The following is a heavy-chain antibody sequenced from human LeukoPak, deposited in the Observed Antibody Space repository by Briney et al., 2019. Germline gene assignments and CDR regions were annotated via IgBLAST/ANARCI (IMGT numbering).Heavy chain of an antibody. D-gene: IGHD2-2*01. CDR1: GFTFGSYA. CDR2: ISGSGGST. J-gene: IGHJ4*02. CDR3: AKDRVVPAAIYFDY. V-gene: IGHV3-23*01. Sequence: LPGGSLRLXCAASGFTFGSYAMSWVRQAPGKGLGWVSAISGSGGSTYYADSVKGRFTISRDNSKNTLYLQMNSLRAEDTAVYYCAKDRVVPAAIYFDYWGQGTLVTVSS.